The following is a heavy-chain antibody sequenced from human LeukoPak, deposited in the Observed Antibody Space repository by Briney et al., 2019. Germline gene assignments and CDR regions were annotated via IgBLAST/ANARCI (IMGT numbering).Heavy chain of an antibody. CDR1: GDSISNYY. Sequence: SETLSLTCSVSGDSISNYYWNWIRQSPGKGLEWIGYILSSGSTHHNPSLASRISLSMDPSKNQFSLKLSSVTAADTAVYYCARRVISEFSIDKGNWLDPWGQGTLVIVSS. CDR3: ARRVISEFSIDKGNWLDP. D-gene: IGHD3-3*02. V-gene: IGHV4-4*09. J-gene: IGHJ5*02. CDR2: ILSSGST.